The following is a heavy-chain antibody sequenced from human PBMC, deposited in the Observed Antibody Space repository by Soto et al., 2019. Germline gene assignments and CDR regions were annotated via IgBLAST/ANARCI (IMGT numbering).Heavy chain of an antibody. CDR3: TQRGYSYGYYYYGMDV. J-gene: IGHJ6*02. D-gene: IGHD5-18*01. Sequence: PGGSLRLSCAASGFTFSGSAMHWVRQASGKGLEWVGRIRSKANSYATAYAASVKCRFTISRDDSKNTAYLQMNSLKTEDTAVYYCTQRGYSYGYYYYGMDVWGQGTTVTVSS. CDR1: GFTFSGSA. CDR2: IRSKANSYAT. V-gene: IGHV3-73*01.